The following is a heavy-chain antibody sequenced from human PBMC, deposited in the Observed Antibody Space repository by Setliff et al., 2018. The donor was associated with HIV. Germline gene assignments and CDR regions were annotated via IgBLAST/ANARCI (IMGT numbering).Heavy chain of an antibody. CDR3: ARSLYGSGTYPLDV. D-gene: IGHD3-10*01. V-gene: IGHV4-4*07. CDR2: IYYTGST. J-gene: IGHJ4*02. CDR1: GNSFSGYN. Sequence: SETLSLTCSYSGNSFSGYNWNWIRQPAGKGLEWLGRIYYTGSTEYNPSLKSRLTMSMDTSKDQFSQRLVSLTTADTAVYYCARSLYGSGTYPLDVWGPGTLVTVSS.